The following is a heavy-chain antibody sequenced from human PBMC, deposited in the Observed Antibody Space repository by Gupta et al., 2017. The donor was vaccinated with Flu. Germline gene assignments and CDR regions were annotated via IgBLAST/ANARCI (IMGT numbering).Heavy chain of an antibody. D-gene: IGHD2-8*01. V-gene: IGHV3-30*03. CDR2: ISYDGSNI. CDR3: AGYCTNGVCLTY. CDR1: SYG. J-gene: IGHJ4*02. Sequence: SYGMHWVRQSPGKGLEWVALISYDGSNIYYADSVKGRFTISRDNSKNTLSLQMNSLRAEDTAGYYCAGYCTNGVCLTYWGQGTLVTVSS.